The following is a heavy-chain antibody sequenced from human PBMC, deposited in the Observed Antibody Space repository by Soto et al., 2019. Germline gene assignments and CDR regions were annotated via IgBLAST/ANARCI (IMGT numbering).Heavy chain of an antibody. D-gene: IGHD3-10*01. CDR1: GFSLSTTGVY. CDR3: AHRRGHLAPSEVFDY. V-gene: IGHV2-5*02. Sequence: QITLKESGPTLVKPTQTLTLTCTFSGFSLSTTGVYVGWIRQPPGKAPEWLALIYWDDDKRYSPSLKSRLTITKDTSKNQVVLTMTNMDPVDTATYYCAHRRGHLAPSEVFDYWGQGTLVTVSS. CDR2: IYWDDDK. J-gene: IGHJ4*02.